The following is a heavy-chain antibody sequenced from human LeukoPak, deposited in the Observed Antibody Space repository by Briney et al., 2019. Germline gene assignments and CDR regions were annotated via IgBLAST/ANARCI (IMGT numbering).Heavy chain of an antibody. CDR2: ISAYNGNT. D-gene: IGHD3-10*01. Sequence: ASVKVSCKASGYAFTRYGISWVRQAPGQGLEWMGWISAYNGNTNYAQKLQGRVTMTTDTSTSTAYMELRSLRSDDTAVYYCAREPYYYGSGSYLAPDYWGQGALVTVSS. J-gene: IGHJ4*02. CDR3: AREPYYYGSGSYLAPDY. CDR1: GYAFTRYG. V-gene: IGHV1-18*01.